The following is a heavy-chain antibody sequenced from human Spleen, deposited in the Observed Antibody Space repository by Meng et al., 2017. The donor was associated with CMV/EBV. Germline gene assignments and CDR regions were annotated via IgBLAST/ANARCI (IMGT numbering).Heavy chain of an antibody. D-gene: IGHD6-13*01. Sequence: QVQLQQWGAGLLKPSEXLSLTCAVYGGSFSGYYWSWIRQPPGKGLEWIGEINHSGSTNYNPSLKSRVTISVDTSKNQFSLKLSSVTAADTAVYYCARGDIAAAVPGGPLFDYWGQGTLVTVSS. CDR2: INHSGST. V-gene: IGHV4-34*01. J-gene: IGHJ4*02. CDR1: GGSFSGYY. CDR3: ARGDIAAAVPGGPLFDY.